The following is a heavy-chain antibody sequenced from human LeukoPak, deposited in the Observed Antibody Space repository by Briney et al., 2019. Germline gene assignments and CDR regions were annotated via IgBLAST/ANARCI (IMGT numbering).Heavy chain of an antibody. CDR3: ARDRYFGDIVVVVGY. Sequence: GGSLRLSCAASGFTFSDYYMSWIRQAPGKGLEWVSYISSSGSTIYYADSVKGRFTISRDNAKNSLYLQMSSLRAEDTAVYYCARDRYFGDIVVVVGYWGQGTLVTVSS. J-gene: IGHJ4*02. CDR1: GFTFSDYY. CDR2: ISSSGSTI. V-gene: IGHV3-11*04. D-gene: IGHD2-15*01.